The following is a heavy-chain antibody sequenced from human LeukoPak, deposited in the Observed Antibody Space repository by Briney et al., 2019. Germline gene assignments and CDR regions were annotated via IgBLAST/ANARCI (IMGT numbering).Heavy chain of an antibody. CDR2: INPNSGGT. D-gene: IGHD1-7*01. Sequence: ASVKVSCKASGYTFTSYDINWVRQATGQGLEWMGWINPNSGGTNYAQKFQGRVTMTRDTSISTAYMELSRLRSDDTAVYYCARDPQNWNYEFYYWGQGTLVTVSS. V-gene: IGHV1-2*02. CDR3: ARDPQNWNYEFYY. J-gene: IGHJ4*02. CDR1: GYTFTSYD.